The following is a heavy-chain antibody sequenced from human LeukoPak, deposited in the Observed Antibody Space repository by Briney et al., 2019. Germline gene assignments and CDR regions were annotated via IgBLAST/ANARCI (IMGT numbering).Heavy chain of an antibody. CDR2: IRSSGDST. Sequence: GGSLRLSCAASGFTFSNYGMSWVRQAPGKGLEWVSSIRSSGDSTYYADSVKGRFTISRDNSKNTLYLQMNSLRAEDTAVYYCAKDRAGYRYDAFDIWGQGTMVTVSS. D-gene: IGHD3-16*02. CDR3: AKDRAGYRYDAFDI. CDR1: GFTFSNYG. J-gene: IGHJ3*02. V-gene: IGHV3-23*01.